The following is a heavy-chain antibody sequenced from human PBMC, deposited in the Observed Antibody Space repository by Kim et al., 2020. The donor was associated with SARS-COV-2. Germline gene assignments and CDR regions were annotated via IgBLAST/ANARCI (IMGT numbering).Heavy chain of an antibody. CDR2: ISSSSSYT. V-gene: IGHV3-11*06. Sequence: GGSLRLSCAASGFTFSDYYMSWIRQAPGKGLEWVSYISSSSSYTNYADSVKGRFTISRDNAKNSLYLQMNSLRAEDTAVYYCARLMVYAGTLYYYYGMDVWGQGTTVTVSS. D-gene: IGHD2-8*01. CDR1: GFTFSDYY. CDR3: ARLMVYAGTLYYYYGMDV. J-gene: IGHJ6*02.